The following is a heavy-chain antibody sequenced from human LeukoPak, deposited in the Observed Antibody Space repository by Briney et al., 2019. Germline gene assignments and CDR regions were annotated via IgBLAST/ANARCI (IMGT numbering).Heavy chain of an antibody. Sequence: SETLSLTCTVSCGSISSYYWSWIRQPPGKGLEWIGYIYYSGSANQNPSLERRVTISVDTSKIHISLNLSSVTVADTAVYHCARVQVPYCSSTSCSETYWFDPWGQGTLVTVSS. D-gene: IGHD2-2*01. CDR2: IYYSGSA. V-gene: IGHV4-59*01. CDR3: ARVQVPYCSSTSCSETYWFDP. J-gene: IGHJ5*02. CDR1: CGSISSYY.